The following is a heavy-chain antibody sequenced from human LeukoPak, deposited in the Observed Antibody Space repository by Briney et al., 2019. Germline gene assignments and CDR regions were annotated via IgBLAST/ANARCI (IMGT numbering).Heavy chain of an antibody. CDR2: IRSKRDGETA. J-gene: IGHJ4*02. CDR1: EFTFSGAW. D-gene: IGHD3-22*01. V-gene: IGHV3-15*07. Sequence: GGSLRLSCVASEFTFSGAWMHWVRQAPGKGLEWVGLIRSKRDGETADYPAPVKGRFTISRDDSKNTLYLQMNSLKTEDTAVYYCTSETNYYDSSGYYSPFDYWGQGTLVTVSS. CDR3: TSETNYYDSSGYYSPFDY.